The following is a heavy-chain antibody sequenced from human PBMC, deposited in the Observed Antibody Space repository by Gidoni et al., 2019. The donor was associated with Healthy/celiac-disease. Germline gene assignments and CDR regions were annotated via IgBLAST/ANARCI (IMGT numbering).Heavy chain of an antibody. D-gene: IGHD3-10*01. V-gene: IGHV4-39*01. CDR2: IYYSGST. Sequence: QLQLQESGPGLVKPSETLSLTCTVSGCSISSSSYYWGWIRQPPGKGLEWVGSIYYSGSTYYNPSLKSRVTISVDTSKNQFSLKLSSVTAADTAVYYCLRCSGYYYGMDVWGQGTTVTVSS. CDR3: LRCSGYYYGMDV. CDR1: GCSISSSSYY. J-gene: IGHJ6*02.